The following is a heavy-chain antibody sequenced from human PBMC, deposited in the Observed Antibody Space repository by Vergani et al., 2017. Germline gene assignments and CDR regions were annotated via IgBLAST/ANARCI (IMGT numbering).Heavy chain of an antibody. J-gene: IGHJ2*01. D-gene: IGHD3-3*01. CDR2: IHNRGKT. V-gene: IGHV4-38-2*01. CDR3: ARSQSDYWYFDL. Sequence: QVRLEESAPGLVKPSETLPLTCSVSGYSIGSGFYWAWIRQSPGEGLQWLTSIHNRGKTYHNPSLKSRVSVSLDTSKNRFSLNLASVTATATAVYYCARSQSDYWYFDLWGPGSLVTVSS. CDR1: GYSIGSGFY.